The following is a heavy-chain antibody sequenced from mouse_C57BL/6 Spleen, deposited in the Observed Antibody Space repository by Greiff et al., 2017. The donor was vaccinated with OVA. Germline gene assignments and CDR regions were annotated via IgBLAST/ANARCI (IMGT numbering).Heavy chain of an antibody. CDR2: IDPSASYT. J-gene: IGHJ2*01. V-gene: IGHV1-69*01. CDR1: GYTFTSYW. Sequence: VQLQQPGAELVMPGASVKLSCKASGYTFTSYWMHWVKQRPGQGLEWIGEIDPSASYTNYNQKFKGKSTLTVDKSSSTAYMQLSSLTSEDAAVYYCARGSYYDYDYWGQGTTLTVSS. D-gene: IGHD2-4*01. CDR3: ARGSYYDYDY.